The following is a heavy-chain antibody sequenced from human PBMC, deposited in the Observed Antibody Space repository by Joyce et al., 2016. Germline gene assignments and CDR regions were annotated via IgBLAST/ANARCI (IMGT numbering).Heavy chain of an antibody. V-gene: IGHV3-48*01. D-gene: IGHD4-17*01. Sequence: EVQLVESGGGLVQPGGSLRLSCAASGFTFSSYSMNWVRQAPGKVLEWVSYISSSRSTIYYADSFKGRFTISRANAKNSLYLQMNSLRAEDTAVYYCAKADYGDKIDAFDIWGQGTMVTVSS. CDR3: AKADYGDKIDAFDI. CDR1: GFTFSSYS. CDR2: ISSSRSTI. J-gene: IGHJ3*02.